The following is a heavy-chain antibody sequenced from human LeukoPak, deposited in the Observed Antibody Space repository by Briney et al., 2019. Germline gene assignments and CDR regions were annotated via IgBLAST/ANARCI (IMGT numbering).Heavy chain of an antibody. V-gene: IGHV1-2*02. D-gene: IGHD3-10*01. CDR1: GYPFTGYY. CDR3: ARDGITMVRGVIDYYFDY. J-gene: IGHJ4*02. CDR2: TNPNSGFT. Sequence: ASVKVSCKASGYPFTGYYLHWARQAPGQGLEWMGWTNPNSGFTNYAQKFQGRVTMTRDTSISTAYMELSRLRSDDTAVYYCARDGITMVRGVIDYYFDYWGQGTLVTVSS.